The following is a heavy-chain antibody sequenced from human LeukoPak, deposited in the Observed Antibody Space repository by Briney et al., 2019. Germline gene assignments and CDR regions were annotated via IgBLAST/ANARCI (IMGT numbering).Heavy chain of an antibody. D-gene: IGHD2-2*01. CDR2: ISSNGGST. CDR1: GFTFSSYA. J-gene: IGHJ4*02. V-gene: IGHV3-64*01. Sequence: PGGSLRLSCAASGFTFSSYAVHWVRQAPGKGLEYVSAISSNGGSTYYANSVKGRFTISRDNSKNTLYLQMGSLRAEDMAVYYCARAAHCSSTSCYGGFGDYWGQGTLVTVSS. CDR3: ARAAHCSSTSCYGGFGDY.